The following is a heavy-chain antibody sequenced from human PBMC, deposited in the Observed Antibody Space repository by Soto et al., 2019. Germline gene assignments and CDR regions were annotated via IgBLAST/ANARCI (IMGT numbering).Heavy chain of an antibody. CDR3: ARDLSGDWNPPSYFDY. V-gene: IGHV1-69*06. CDR1: GGTFSSYA. J-gene: IGHJ4*02. D-gene: IGHD1-1*01. CDR2: LIPIFGTA. Sequence: QVQLVQSGDEVKKPGSSVKVSCKASGGTFSSYAISWVRQAPGQGLEWMGGLIPIFGTANFAQKFQGRVTITADKSTSTAYMELSSLRSEDTAVYYCARDLSGDWNPPSYFDYWGQGTLVTVSS.